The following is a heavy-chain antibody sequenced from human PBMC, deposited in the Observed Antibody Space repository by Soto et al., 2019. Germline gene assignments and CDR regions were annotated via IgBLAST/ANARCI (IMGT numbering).Heavy chain of an antibody. Sequence: SETLSLTCTVSGGSISSGGYYWSWIRQHPGKGLEWIGYIYYSGSTYYNPSLKSRVTISVDTSKNQFSLKLSSVTAADTAVYYCARASTTVTTLDYWGQGTLVTVSS. D-gene: IGHD4-17*01. CDR1: GGSISSGGYY. CDR2: IYYSGST. J-gene: IGHJ4*02. CDR3: ARASTTVTTLDY. V-gene: IGHV4-31*03.